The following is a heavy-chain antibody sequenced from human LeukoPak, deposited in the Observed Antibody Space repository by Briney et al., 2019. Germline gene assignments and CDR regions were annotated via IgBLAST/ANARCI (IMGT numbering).Heavy chain of an antibody. Sequence: GGSLRLSCAAAGFILSNSAMTWVRQAPGKGLQWVSGIDTKGTRTYYADSVKGRFSISRDNSKNTLFLQMNSLRVEDTAVYYCVKEVVATIPPLWGQGILVTVSS. V-gene: IGHV3-23*01. CDR3: VKEVVATIPPL. D-gene: IGHD5-12*01. J-gene: IGHJ4*02. CDR2: IDTKGTRT. CDR1: GFILSNSA.